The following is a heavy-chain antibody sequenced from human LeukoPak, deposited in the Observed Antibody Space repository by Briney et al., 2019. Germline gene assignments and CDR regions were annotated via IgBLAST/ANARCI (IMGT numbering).Heavy chain of an antibody. Sequence: SETLSLTCTVSGGSISSGSYYWSWIRQPAGKGLEWIGYIYYSGSTNYNPSLKSRVTISVDTSKNQFSLKLSSVTAADTAVYYCARSEDYDSRAFDLWGRGTLVTVSS. J-gene: IGHJ2*01. CDR1: GGSISSGSYY. V-gene: IGHV4-61*10. D-gene: IGHD3-22*01. CDR3: ARSEDYDSRAFDL. CDR2: IYYSGST.